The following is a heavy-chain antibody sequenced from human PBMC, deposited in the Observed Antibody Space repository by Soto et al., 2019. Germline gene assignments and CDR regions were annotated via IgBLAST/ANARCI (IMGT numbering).Heavy chain of an antibody. Sequence: EVQLVESGGGLVQPGGSLRLSCEASGFTFSNYWMTWVRQAPGKGLEWVANINQDGSEKYYVDSVKGRFTISRDNARNSLFLQMNSLRDEDTAVYYCAREGWELLPFDYWGQGTLVTVSS. D-gene: IGHD1-26*01. V-gene: IGHV3-7*01. CDR1: GFTFSNYW. CDR2: INQDGSEK. CDR3: AREGWELLPFDY. J-gene: IGHJ4*02.